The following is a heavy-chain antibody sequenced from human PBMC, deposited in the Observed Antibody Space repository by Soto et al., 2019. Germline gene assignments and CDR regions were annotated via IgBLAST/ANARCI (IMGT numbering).Heavy chain of an antibody. V-gene: IGHV1-69*12. J-gene: IGHJ4*02. CDR3: ARDGGVYDYSPFDY. CDR2: IIPIFGTA. CDR1: GGTFSSYA. D-gene: IGHD4-4*01. Sequence: QVQLVQSGAEVKKPGSSVKVSCKASGGTFSSYAISWVRQAPGQGLEWMGGIIPIFGTADYEQKFQGRVTITADESTSTAYMELRSLRSEDTAVYYCARDGGVYDYSPFDYWGQGTLVTVSS.